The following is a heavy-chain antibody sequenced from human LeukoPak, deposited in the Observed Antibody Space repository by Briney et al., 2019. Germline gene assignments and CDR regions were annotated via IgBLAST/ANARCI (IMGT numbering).Heavy chain of an antibody. CDR3: ASFMTTVTIPDY. CDR1: GFTFRSYS. V-gene: IGHV3-21*01. J-gene: IGHJ4*02. D-gene: IGHD4-17*01. Sequence: GGSLRLSCAASGFTFRSYSMNWVRQAPGKRLEWLSSITSSGSHMYYADSVKGRFTISRDNAKSSLYLQKNSLSAEDTAVYYCASFMTTVTIPDYWGQGTLVTVSS. CDR2: ITSSGSHM.